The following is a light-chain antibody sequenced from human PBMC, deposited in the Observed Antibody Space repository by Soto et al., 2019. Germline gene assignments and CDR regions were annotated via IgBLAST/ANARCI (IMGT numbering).Light chain of an antibody. CDR2: DVN. CDR3: CSYAGSYTLV. CDR1: SSDVGGYHY. V-gene: IGLV2-11*01. Sequence: QSALTQPRSVSGSPGQSVTLSCTGTSSDVGGYHYVSWYQHHPGKAPKIIIYDVNKRPSGVPDRFSGSKSGNTASLTISGLRTEDEADYYCCSYAGSYTLVFGGGTKVTVL. J-gene: IGLJ2*01.